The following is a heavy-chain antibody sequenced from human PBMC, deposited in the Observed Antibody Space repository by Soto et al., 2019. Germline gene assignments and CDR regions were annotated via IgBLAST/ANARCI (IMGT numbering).Heavy chain of an antibody. CDR1: GFTFSNAW. Sequence: PGGSLRLSCAASGFTFSNAWMTWVRQAPGKGLEWVGRIKSKTDGGTTEHAAPVEGRFTISRDDSKNTLYLQMNSLKTEDSALYFCTTDGLIVLETSGIRGRDYWGQGTPVTVSS. V-gene: IGHV3-15*01. CDR3: TTDGLIVLETSGIRGRDY. D-gene: IGHD2-8*02. CDR2: IKSKTDGGTT. J-gene: IGHJ4*02.